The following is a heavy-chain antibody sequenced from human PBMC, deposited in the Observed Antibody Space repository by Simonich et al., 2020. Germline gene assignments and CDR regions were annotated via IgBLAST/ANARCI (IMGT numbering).Heavy chain of an antibody. D-gene: IGHD6-6*01. J-gene: IGHJ6*02. Sequence: EVQLVESGGGLVQPGGSLRLSCAASGLTFSSYEMNWVRQDPGTGLKWGSFISSSGSTIYYEDSVKGRVTISGENAKNSLYLQMNSLRAEETAVYYCARDFRLQLVEIGTYYYYGMDVWGQGTTVTVSS. V-gene: IGHV3-48*03. CDR2: ISSSGSTI. CDR1: GLTFSSYE. CDR3: ARDFRLQLVEIGTYYYYGMDV.